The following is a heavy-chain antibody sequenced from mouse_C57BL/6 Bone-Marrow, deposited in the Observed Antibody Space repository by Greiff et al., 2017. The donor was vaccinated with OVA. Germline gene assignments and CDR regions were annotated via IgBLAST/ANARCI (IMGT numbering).Heavy chain of an antibody. CDR1: GFTFSDYY. Sequence: EVKLVESEGGLVQPGSSMKLSCTASGFTFSDYYMAWVRQVPEKGLEWVANINYDGSSTYYLDSLKSRFIISRDNAKNILYLQMSSLKSEDTATYYCARGPNNYYSTGYWYFDVWGTGTTVTVSS. V-gene: IGHV5-16*01. D-gene: IGHD2-12*01. J-gene: IGHJ1*03. CDR2: INYDGSST. CDR3: ARGPNNYYSTGYWYFDV.